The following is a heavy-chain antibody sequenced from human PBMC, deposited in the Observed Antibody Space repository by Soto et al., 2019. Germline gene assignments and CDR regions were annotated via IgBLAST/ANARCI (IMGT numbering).Heavy chain of an antibody. Sequence: EVQLVESGGGLVQPGGSLRLSCAASGFTFSSYSMNWVRQAPGKGLEWVSYISSSSRTIYYADSVQGRFTISRDNAKNSLYLQMNSLRAEDTAVYYCARDREFWSGYPGAFDYWGQGTLVTVSS. V-gene: IGHV3-48*01. CDR3: ARDREFWSGYPGAFDY. D-gene: IGHD3-3*01. CDR2: ISSSSRTI. CDR1: GFTFSSYS. J-gene: IGHJ4*02.